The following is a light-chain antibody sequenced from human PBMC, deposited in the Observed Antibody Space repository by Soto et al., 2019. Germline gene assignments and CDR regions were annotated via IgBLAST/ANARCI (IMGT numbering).Light chain of an antibody. CDR1: SSDVGAYNY. CDR2: DVS. Sequence: QSALTQPRSVSGSPGQSVTISCTGTSSDVGAYNYVSWYQHHPGKALKVMIYDVSERPSGVPDRFSGSKSDNKASLTISGLQAEDEADYYYCSYAGSYSWVFGGGTKLTVL. CDR3: CSYAGSYSWV. J-gene: IGLJ3*02. V-gene: IGLV2-11*01.